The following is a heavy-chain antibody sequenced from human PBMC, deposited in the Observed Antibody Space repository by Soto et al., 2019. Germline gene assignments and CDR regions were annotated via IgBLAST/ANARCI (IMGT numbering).Heavy chain of an antibody. V-gene: IGHV4-59*01. CDR3: ARATFGGDTAFSVAFDI. J-gene: IGHJ3*02. Sequence: SETLSLTCTVSGGSISSYYWSWIRQPPGKGLEWIGYIYYSGSTNYNPSLKSRVTISVDTSKNQFSLKLSSVTAADTAVYYCARATFGGDTAFSVAFDIRGQRTMVTVSS. CDR2: IYYSGST. CDR1: GGSISSYY. D-gene: IGHD5-18*01.